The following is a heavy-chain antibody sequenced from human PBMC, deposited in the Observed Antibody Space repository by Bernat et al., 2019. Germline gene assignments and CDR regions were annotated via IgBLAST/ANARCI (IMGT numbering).Heavy chain of an antibody. V-gene: IGHV3-30-3*01. J-gene: IGHJ4*02. CDR1: GFTFSSYA. CDR3: ARDERASTYYDYIWGSYRFDY. D-gene: IGHD3-16*02. Sequence: VQLVESGGGVVQPGRSLRLSCAASGFTFSSYAMHWVRQAPGKGLEWVAVISYDGSNKYYADSVKGRFTISRDNSKNTLYLQMNSLRAEDTAVYYCARDERASTYYDYIWGSYRFDYWGQGTLVTVSS. CDR2: ISYDGSNK.